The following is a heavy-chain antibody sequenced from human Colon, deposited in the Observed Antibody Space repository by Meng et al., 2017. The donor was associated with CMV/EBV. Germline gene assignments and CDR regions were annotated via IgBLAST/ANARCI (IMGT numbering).Heavy chain of an antibody. Sequence: GGSLRLSCVASGFTLDDYVIQWVRQSPGKGLEWVSSITWNSAWIDYADSVKGRFTVSRDNARKSVFLEMNSLRVEDTALYYCTRIAARRPNYYYYYGSDVWGQGTTVTVSS. CDR1: GFTLDDYV. CDR3: TRIAARRPNYYYYYGSDV. D-gene: IGHD6-6*01. CDR2: ITWNSAWI. J-gene: IGHJ6*02. V-gene: IGHV3-9*01.